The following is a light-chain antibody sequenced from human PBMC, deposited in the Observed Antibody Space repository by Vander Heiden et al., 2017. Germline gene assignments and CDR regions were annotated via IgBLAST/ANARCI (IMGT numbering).Light chain of an antibody. Sequence: IVLTQSPGTLSLSPGERATLSCRASQTVRSDYLAWYQQKPGQAPRLLIYGASTRATDRPDRCSGSGSGTDFTLTISRLEPEDFAMYYCQQYGASFTFGPGTKVDIK. CDR3: QQYGASFT. CDR1: QTVRSDY. CDR2: GAS. J-gene: IGKJ3*01. V-gene: IGKV3-20*01.